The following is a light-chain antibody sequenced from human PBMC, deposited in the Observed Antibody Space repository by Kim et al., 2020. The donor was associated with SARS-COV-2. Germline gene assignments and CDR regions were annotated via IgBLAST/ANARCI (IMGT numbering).Light chain of an antibody. CDR1: QSINSW. V-gene: IGKV1-5*03. CDR2: EAS. J-gene: IGKJ5*01. CDR3: QQYNTFSIT. Sequence: ASVGDRVTITCRASQSINSWLAWYQQKPGKAPNLLIYEASSLKSGVPSRFSGSGSGTDFTLTISSLQPDDIATYYCQQYNTFSITFGQGTRLEIK.